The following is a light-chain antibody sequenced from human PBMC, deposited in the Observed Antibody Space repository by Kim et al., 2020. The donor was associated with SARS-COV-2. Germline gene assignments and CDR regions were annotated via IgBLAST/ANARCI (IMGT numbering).Light chain of an antibody. CDR2: GKN. Sequence: VALRQTVRITCHGDSLRTYYASWYQQKPGQAPILVIYGKNNRPSGIPDRFSGSSSGNTASLTITGAQAEDEADYYCNSRDSSGNHVFGTGTKVTVL. V-gene: IGLV3-19*01. J-gene: IGLJ1*01. CDR3: NSRDSSGNHV. CDR1: SLRTYY.